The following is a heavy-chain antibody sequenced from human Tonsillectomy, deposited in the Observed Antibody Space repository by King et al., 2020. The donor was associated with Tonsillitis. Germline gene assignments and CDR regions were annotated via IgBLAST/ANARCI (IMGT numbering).Heavy chain of an antibody. CDR3: AKNMYSDSSEELDY. V-gene: IGHV3-43*02. CDR2: ISGDGSRT. J-gene: IGHJ4*02. CDR1: GFTFDDYA. Sequence: VQLVESGGGVVQPGGSLRLSCAASGFTFDDYAMHWVRHAPGKGLEWVSLISGDGSRTYFADSVKGRFTFSRDNSNNYLYLQMNSLRTEDTALYYCAKNMYSDSSEELDYWGQGTLVTVSS. D-gene: IGHD3-22*01.